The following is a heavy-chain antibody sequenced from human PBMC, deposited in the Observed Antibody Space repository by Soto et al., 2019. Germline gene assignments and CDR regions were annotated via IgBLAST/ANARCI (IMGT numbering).Heavy chain of an antibody. V-gene: IGHV1-18*01. D-gene: IGHD3-16*02. CDR1: GYTFTSYG. CDR2: ISAYNGNT. J-gene: IGHJ4*02. CDR3: ARELDEYDYIWGSYRYTGPLFDY. Sequence: ASVKVSCKASGYTFTSYGISWVRQAPGQGLEWMGRISAYNGNTNYAQKLQGRVTMTTDTSTSTAYMELRSLRSDDTAVYYCARELDEYDYIWGSYRYTGPLFDYWGQGTLVTVSS.